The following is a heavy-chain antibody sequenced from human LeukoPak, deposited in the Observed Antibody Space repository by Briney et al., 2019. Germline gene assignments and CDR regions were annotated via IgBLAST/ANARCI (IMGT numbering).Heavy chain of an antibody. Sequence: GGSLRLSCAASGFTFSSYSMNWVRQAPGKGLGWVSSINNVGSYIYYAESVKGRFTISRDNAKNSLYLQMNSLRAEDTAVYYCARDGRYCSSTSCYRETWFDPWGQGTLVTVSS. D-gene: IGHD2-2*02. J-gene: IGHJ5*02. CDR2: INNVGSYI. V-gene: IGHV3-21*01. CDR3: ARDGRYCSSTSCYRETWFDP. CDR1: GFTFSSYS.